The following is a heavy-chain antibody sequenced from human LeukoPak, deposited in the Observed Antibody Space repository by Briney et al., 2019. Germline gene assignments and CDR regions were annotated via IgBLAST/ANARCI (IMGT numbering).Heavy chain of an antibody. V-gene: IGHV3-30*02. CDR3: AKVVWGTTSGDYFDY. CDR2: IRYDGSNK. CDR1: GFTFSSYG. J-gene: IGHJ4*02. Sequence: GGSLRLSCAASGFTFSSYGMHWVRQAPGKGLEWVAFIRYDGSNKYYADSVKGRFTISGDNSKNTLYLQMNSLRAEDTAVYYCAKVVWGTTSGDYFDYWGQGTLVTVSS. D-gene: IGHD1-26*01.